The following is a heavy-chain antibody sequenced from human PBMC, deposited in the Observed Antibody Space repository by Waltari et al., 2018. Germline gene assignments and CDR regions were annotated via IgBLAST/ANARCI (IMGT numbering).Heavy chain of an antibody. J-gene: IGHJ2*01. Sequence: EVQLVESGGGIVQPGGSLRLSCAASGFTFSSYWMHWVRQAPGKGLVWVSRANRDGSSTSYADSVKGRFTISRDNAKSTVYLQMNSLRAEDTAVYYCARINRLRNWYFDLWGRGTLVTVSS. CDR3: ARINRLRNWYFDL. CDR2: ANRDGSST. D-gene: IGHD2-21*01. CDR1: GFTFSSYW. V-gene: IGHV3-74*01.